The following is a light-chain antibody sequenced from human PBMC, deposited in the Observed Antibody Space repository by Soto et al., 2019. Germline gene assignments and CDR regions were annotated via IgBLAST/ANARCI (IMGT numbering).Light chain of an antibody. V-gene: IGKV1-6*01. Sequence: AIRMTQSPSSLSASVGDRVTITCRASQHIRNDLGWYQQKPGRAPKLLIYSSSTLQSGVLSRFNGSGSGTDFTLSISSLQPEDFATYYCLQDYAFPWTFGQGTNVEVK. CDR2: SSS. J-gene: IGKJ1*01. CDR1: QHIRND. CDR3: LQDYAFPWT.